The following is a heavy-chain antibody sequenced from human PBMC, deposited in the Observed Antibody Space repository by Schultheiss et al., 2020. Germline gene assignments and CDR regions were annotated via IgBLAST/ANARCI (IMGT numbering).Heavy chain of an antibody. V-gene: IGHV3-30-3*01. CDR2: ISYDGSNK. CDR3: ARESEQWLAYDY. Sequence: GGSLRLSCAASGFSFNDYAMHWVRQAPGKGLEWVAVISYDGSNKYYADSVKGRFTISRDNSKNTLYLQMNSLRAEDTAVYYCARESEQWLAYDYWGQGTLVTVSS. CDR1: GFSFNDYA. D-gene: IGHD6-19*01. J-gene: IGHJ4*02.